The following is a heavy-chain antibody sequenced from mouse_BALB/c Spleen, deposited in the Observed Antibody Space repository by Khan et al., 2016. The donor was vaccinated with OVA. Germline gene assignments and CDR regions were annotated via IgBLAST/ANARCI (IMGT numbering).Heavy chain of an antibody. V-gene: IGHV9-3-1*01. CDR3: ARTPYFSYTLAH. D-gene: IGHD2-10*01. Sequence: QIQLVQSGPELKKPGETVKISCKASGYTFTNYGMNWVKQSPGKTLKWMGWINTYTGEPTYADDFTGRFAFSLETSASTAYLQINNLQNEETATYFCARTPYFSYTLAHWGQGTSVTVSS. J-gene: IGHJ4*01. CDR1: GYTFTNYG. CDR2: INTYTGEP.